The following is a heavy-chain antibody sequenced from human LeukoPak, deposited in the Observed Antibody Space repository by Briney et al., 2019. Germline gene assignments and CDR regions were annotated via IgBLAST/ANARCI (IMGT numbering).Heavy chain of an antibody. Sequence: GASVKVSCKASGYTFTSYDSNWVRPATGQGLEWMGWMNTKSGNTGFAQKLQGRVTMTRDTSISTAYMELGSLRSEDTAVYYCARVTGSIDYWGQGTLVTVSS. D-gene: IGHD1-26*01. CDR1: GYTFTSYD. CDR2: MNTKSGNT. J-gene: IGHJ4*02. CDR3: ARVTGSIDY. V-gene: IGHV1-8*01.